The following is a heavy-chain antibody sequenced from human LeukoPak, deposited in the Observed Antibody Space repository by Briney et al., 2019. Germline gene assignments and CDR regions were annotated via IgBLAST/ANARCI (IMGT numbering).Heavy chain of an antibody. V-gene: IGHV3-30*02. Sequence: GGSLRLSCAASGFTFSSYGMHWVRQAPGKGLEWVAFIRYDGSNKYYADSVKGRFTISRDNSKNTLYLQMNSLRAEDTAVYYCAKEFQWDFWSGFFSPPDYWGQGTLVTVSS. J-gene: IGHJ4*02. CDR3: AKEFQWDFWSGFFSPPDY. D-gene: IGHD3-3*01. CDR1: GFTFSSYG. CDR2: IRYDGSNK.